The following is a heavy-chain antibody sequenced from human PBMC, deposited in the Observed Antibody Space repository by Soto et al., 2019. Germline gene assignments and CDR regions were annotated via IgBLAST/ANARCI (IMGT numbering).Heavy chain of an antibody. CDR3: AREFSSPKYYYDSSGYLGLFGY. V-gene: IGHV1-69*13. CDR1: GGTFSSYA. J-gene: IGHJ4*02. D-gene: IGHD3-22*01. CDR2: IIPIFGTA. Sequence: ASVKVSCKASGGTFSSYAISWVRQAPGQGLEWMGGIIPIFGTANYAQKFQGRVTITADESTSTAYMELSSLRSEDTAVYYCAREFSSPKYYYDSSGYLGLFGYWGQGTLVTVSS.